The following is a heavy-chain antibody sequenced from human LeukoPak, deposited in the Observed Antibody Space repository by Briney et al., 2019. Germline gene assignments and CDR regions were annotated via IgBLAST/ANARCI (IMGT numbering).Heavy chain of an antibody. V-gene: IGHV4-59*08. Sequence: PSETLSLTCTVSGGSISSYYWSWIRQPPGKGLEWIGYIYYSGSTNYNPSLKSRVTISVDTSKNQFSLKLSSVTAADTAVYYCARITMVRGVIYHYYYGMDVWGQGTTVTVSS. CDR2: IYYSGST. J-gene: IGHJ6*02. CDR1: GGSISSYY. CDR3: ARITMVRGVIYHYYYGMDV. D-gene: IGHD3-10*01.